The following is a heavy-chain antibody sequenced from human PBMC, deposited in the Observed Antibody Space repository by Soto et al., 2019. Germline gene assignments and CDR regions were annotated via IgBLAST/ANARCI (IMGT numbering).Heavy chain of an antibody. V-gene: IGHV3-11*01. CDR3: ARDDCGGDIYPLGYGMDV. D-gene: IGHD2-21*02. CDR2: ISSSGSTI. CDR1: GFTFSDYY. Sequence: QVQLVESGGGLVKPGGSLRLSCAASGFTFSDYYMSWIRQAPGKGLEWVSYISSSGSTIYYADSVKGRFTIYRDNAENALYLQMNSLRAEDTAVYYCARDDCGGDIYPLGYGMDVWGQGTTVTVS. J-gene: IGHJ6*02.